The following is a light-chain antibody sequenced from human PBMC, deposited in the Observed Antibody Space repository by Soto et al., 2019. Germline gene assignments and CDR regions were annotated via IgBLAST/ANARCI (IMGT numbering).Light chain of an antibody. Sequence: EIVMTQSPATLSVSPGERATLSCRASQSVSSNLAWYQQKPGQAPRLLIYGASTRATGIPARFSGSGSGTEFTLTISGLEPEDFAVYFCQHYGSSPPVTFGQGTRLDVK. V-gene: IGKV3-15*01. CDR1: QSVSSN. J-gene: IGKJ5*01. CDR2: GAS. CDR3: QHYGSSPPVT.